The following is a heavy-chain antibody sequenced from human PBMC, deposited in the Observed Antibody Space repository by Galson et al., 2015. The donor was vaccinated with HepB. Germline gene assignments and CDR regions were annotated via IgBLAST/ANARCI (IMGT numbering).Heavy chain of an antibody. CDR3: ARDTHGDYSSSFDY. D-gene: IGHD4-17*01. CDR1: GFPFSNYY. J-gene: IGHJ4*02. V-gene: IGHV3-11*06. CDR2: ISGTGTYT. Sequence: SLRLSCAASGFPFSNYYMSWIRQAPGKGLEWVSYISGTGTYTNYADSVTGRFTIPRDYAKNSLYLHMNSLRAEDTAVYYCARDTHGDYSSSFDYWGQGTLVTVSS.